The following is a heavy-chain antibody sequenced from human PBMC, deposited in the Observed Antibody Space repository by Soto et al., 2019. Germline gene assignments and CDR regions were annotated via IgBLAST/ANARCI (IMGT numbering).Heavy chain of an antibody. J-gene: IGHJ4*02. CDR3: ARDLLRNAHQTEPFDY. Sequence: GGSLRLSCAASGFTFSSYGMHWVRQAPGKGLEWVAVIWYDGSNKYYADSVKGRFTISRDNSKNTLYLQMNSLRAEDTAVYYCARDLLRNAHQTEPFDYWGQGTLVTVSS. D-gene: IGHD3-3*01. CDR2: IWYDGSNK. V-gene: IGHV3-33*01. CDR1: GFTFSSYG.